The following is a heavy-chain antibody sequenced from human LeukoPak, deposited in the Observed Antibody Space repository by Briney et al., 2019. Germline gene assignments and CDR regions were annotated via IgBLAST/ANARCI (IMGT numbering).Heavy chain of an antibody. CDR3: ARERLVGARPFDP. Sequence: ASVKVSCKASGYTFTSYHMHWVRQAPGQGLEWMGIINPSGGSTSYAQKFQGRVTMTRDMSTSTVYMELSSLRSEDTAVYYCARERLVGARPFDPWGQGTLVTVSS. J-gene: IGHJ5*02. V-gene: IGHV1-46*01. CDR1: GYTFTSYH. CDR2: INPSGGST. D-gene: IGHD1-26*01.